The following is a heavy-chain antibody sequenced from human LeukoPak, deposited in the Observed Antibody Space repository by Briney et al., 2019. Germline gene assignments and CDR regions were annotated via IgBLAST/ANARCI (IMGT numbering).Heavy chain of an antibody. J-gene: IGHJ4*02. CDR2: INSNTGHP. D-gene: IGHD6-19*01. V-gene: IGHV7-4-1*02. Sequence: ASVKVSCWASGYTFISSGISWIRQAPGQGLEWMGWINSNTGHPTYAQGFTGRFVFSWDTSLSAAYLQISSLKAEDTAVYYCARVRYTSSLYYFESWGQGTLVTVSS. CDR3: ARVRYTSSLYYFES. CDR1: GYTFISSG.